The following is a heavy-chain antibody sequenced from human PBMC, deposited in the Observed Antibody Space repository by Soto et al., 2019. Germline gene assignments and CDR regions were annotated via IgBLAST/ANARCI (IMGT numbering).Heavy chain of an antibody. CDR2: IYHSGST. J-gene: IGHJ4*02. V-gene: IGHV4-30-2*01. D-gene: IGHD6-13*01. Sequence: SETLSLTCAVSGGSISSGGYSWSWIRQPPGKGLEWIGYIYHSGSTYYNPSLKSRVTISVDRSKNQFSLKPSSVTAADTAVYYCARASFGGSSWQKTNYFDFWGQGTLVTVSS. CDR3: ARASFGGSSWQKTNYFDF. CDR1: GGSISSGGYS.